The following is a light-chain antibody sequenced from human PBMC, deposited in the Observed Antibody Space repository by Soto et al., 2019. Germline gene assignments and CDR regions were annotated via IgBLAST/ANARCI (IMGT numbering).Light chain of an antibody. CDR2: DAS. Sequence: DIQMTQSPSSLSASVGDRVTITCQASQDISNNLNWYQQKPGKAPKLLIYDASNLETGVPSRFSGGGSGTDFTFTISSLQPEDIATYYCQHYNSYSEAFGQGTKVELK. CDR3: QHYNSYSEA. J-gene: IGKJ1*01. V-gene: IGKV1-33*01. CDR1: QDISNN.